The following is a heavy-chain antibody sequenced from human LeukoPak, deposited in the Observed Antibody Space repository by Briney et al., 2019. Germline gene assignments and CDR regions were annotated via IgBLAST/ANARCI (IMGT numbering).Heavy chain of an antibody. CDR2: IRSKANSYAT. Sequence: GGSLRLSCAASGFTFSGSAMRWVRQASGKGLEWVGRIRSKANSYATAYAASVKGRFTISRDDSKNTAYLQMNSLKTEDTAVYYCTRICSGGSCSAGYYYYGMDVWGQGTTVTVSS. J-gene: IGHJ6*02. CDR1: GFTFSGSA. V-gene: IGHV3-73*01. CDR3: TRICSGGSCSAGYYYYGMDV. D-gene: IGHD2-15*01.